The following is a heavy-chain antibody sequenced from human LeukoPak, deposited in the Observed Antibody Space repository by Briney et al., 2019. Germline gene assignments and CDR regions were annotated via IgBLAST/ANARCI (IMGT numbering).Heavy chain of an antibody. Sequence: PSETLPLTCAVYGGSLSGYYWSWIRQPPGKGLEWIGEINHSGSTNYNPSLKSRVTISVDTSKNQFSLKLSSVTAADTAVYYCARAVSLGWFDPWGQGTLVTVSS. CDR3: ARAVSLGWFDP. J-gene: IGHJ5*02. D-gene: IGHD3-16*01. CDR2: INHSGST. V-gene: IGHV4-34*01. CDR1: GGSLSGYY.